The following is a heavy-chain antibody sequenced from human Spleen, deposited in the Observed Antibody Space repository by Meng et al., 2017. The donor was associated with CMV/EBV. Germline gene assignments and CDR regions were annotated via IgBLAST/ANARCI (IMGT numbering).Heavy chain of an antibody. J-gene: IGHJ1*01. Sequence: SETLSLTCAVYGGSFSGYSWNWIRQPPGKGLEWIGEIRESETADYNSSLKSRVTISVDTSKHQFSLNPTSVTAADTAVYYCARGRYCKSPNCLKSYFQHWGQGTLVTVSS. D-gene: IGHD2-2*01. CDR1: GGSFSGYS. V-gene: IGHV4-34*01. CDR3: ARGRYCKSPNCLKSYFQH. CDR2: IRESETA.